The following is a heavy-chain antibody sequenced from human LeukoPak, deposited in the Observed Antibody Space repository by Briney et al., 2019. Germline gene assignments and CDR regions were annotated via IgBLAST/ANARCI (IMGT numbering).Heavy chain of an antibody. CDR3: GRDQDSSGYYYASGI. CDR2: IIPIFGTA. CDR1: GGTFSSYA. V-gene: IGHV1-69*05. Sequence: GASVKVSCKASGGTFSSYAISWVRQAPGQGLEWMGGIIPIFGTANYAQKFQGRVTMTRDTSTRTVYMELSSLRSEDTAVYYCGRDQDSSGYYYASGIWGQGTMVTVSS. D-gene: IGHD3-22*01. J-gene: IGHJ3*02.